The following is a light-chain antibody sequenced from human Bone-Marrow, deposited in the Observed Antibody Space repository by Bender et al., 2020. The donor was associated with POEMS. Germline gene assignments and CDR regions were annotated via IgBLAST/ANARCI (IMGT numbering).Light chain of an antibody. CDR3: CSYAGSGTGV. CDR1: SSDVGGHNY. V-gene: IGLV2-14*01. J-gene: IGLJ3*02. CDR2: GVT. Sequence: QSALTQAASVSGSPGQSITISCTGTSSDVGGHNYVSWYQQHPGKAPKLLIHGVTNRPSGVSTRFSGSKSGNTASLAISGLQAEDEADYYCCSYAGSGTGVFGGGTKLTVL.